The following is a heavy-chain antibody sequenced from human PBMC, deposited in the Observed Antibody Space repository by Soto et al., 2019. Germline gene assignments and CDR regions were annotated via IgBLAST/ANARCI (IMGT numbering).Heavy chain of an antibody. J-gene: IGHJ4*02. Sequence: ASVKVSCKASGYTFTSYDINWVRQATGQGLEWMGWMNPNSGNTGYAQKFQGRVTMTRNTSISTAYMELSSLRSEDTAVYYCASSPYDILTGYSPLYDYWGQGXLVTVSS. CDR3: ASSPYDILTGYSPLYDY. CDR2: MNPNSGNT. D-gene: IGHD3-9*01. CDR1: GYTFTSYD. V-gene: IGHV1-8*01.